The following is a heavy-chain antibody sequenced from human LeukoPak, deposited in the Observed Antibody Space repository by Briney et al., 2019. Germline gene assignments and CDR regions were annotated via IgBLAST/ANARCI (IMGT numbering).Heavy chain of an antibody. CDR1: GGSFSGYY. J-gene: IGHJ5*02. V-gene: IGHV4-34*01. CDR3: ARGGHYYGSGSPDWFDP. CDR2: INHSGST. D-gene: IGHD3-10*01. Sequence: SETLSLTCAVYGGSFSGYYWSWIRQPPGKGLEWIGEINHSGSTNYIPSPKSRVTISVDTSKNQFSLKLSSVTAADTAVYYCARGGHYYGSGSPDWFDPWGQGTLVTVSS.